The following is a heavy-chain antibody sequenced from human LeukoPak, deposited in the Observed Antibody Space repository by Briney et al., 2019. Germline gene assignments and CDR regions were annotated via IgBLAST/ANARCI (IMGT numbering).Heavy chain of an antibody. CDR1: GFTFSSYE. CDR3: AKEGGDAFDI. Sequence: GGSLRLSCAASGFTFSSYEMNWVRQAPGKGLEWVSYISSSGSTIYYADSVKGRFTISRDNSKNTLYLQMNSLRAEDTAVYYCAKEGGDAFDIWGQGTMVTVSS. V-gene: IGHV3-48*03. D-gene: IGHD3-16*01. CDR2: ISSSGSTI. J-gene: IGHJ3*02.